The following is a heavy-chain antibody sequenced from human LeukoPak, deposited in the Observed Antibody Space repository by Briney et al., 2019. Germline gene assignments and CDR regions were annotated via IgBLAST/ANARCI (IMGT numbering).Heavy chain of an antibody. D-gene: IGHD4-17*01. V-gene: IGHV3-33*08. CDR3: ARSRYGDYAGWFDP. CDR1: GFTFSSYG. J-gene: IGHJ5*02. CDR2: IWYDGSNK. Sequence: GGSLRLSCAASGFTFSSYGMHWVRQAPGKGLEWVAVIWYDGSNKYYADSVKGRFTISRDNSKNTLYLQMNSLKAEDTAVYYCARSRYGDYAGWFDPWGQGTLVTVSS.